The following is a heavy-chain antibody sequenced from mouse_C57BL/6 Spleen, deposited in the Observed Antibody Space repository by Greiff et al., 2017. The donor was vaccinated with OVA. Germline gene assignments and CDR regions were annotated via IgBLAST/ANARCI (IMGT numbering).Heavy chain of an antibody. J-gene: IGHJ4*01. CDR1: GFSLTSYG. CDR2: IWSGGST. CDR3: ARSAVVAHYYAMDY. Sequence: VQLKESGPGLVQPSQSLSITCTVSGFSLTSYGVHWVRQSPGEGLEWLGVIWSGGSTDYNAAFISRLSISKDNSKSQVFFKMNSLQADDTAIYYCARSAVVAHYYAMDYWGQGTSVTVSS. D-gene: IGHD1-1*01. V-gene: IGHV2-2*01.